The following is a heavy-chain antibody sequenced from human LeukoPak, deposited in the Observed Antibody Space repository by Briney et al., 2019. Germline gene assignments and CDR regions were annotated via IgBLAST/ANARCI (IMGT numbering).Heavy chain of an antibody. CDR2: IRYDGSNK. CDR3: AKDVDCSSTICYSPRAFDI. D-gene: IGHD2-2*02. V-gene: IGHV3-30*02. CDR1: GFTFSSYG. J-gene: IGHJ3*02. Sequence: GGSLRLSCAASGFTFSSYGMHWVRQAPGKGLEWAAFIRYDGSNKYYADSVKGRFTISRDNSKNTLYLQMNSLRIEDTAVYYCAKDVDCSSTICYSPRAFDIWGQGTMVIVSS.